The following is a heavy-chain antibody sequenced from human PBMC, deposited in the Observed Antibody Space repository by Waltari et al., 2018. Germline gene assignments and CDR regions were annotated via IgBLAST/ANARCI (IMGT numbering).Heavy chain of an antibody. CDR2: MNPNSGNT. V-gene: IGHV1-8*01. Sequence: QVQLVQSGAEVKKPGASVKVSCKASGYTFTSYDINWVRQATGQGLEWMGWMNPNSGNTGYAQKFQGRVTRTRNTSISTAYMELSSLRSEDTAVYYCARQEYYDFWSGYSYYFDYWGQGTLVTVSS. J-gene: IGHJ4*02. D-gene: IGHD3-3*01. CDR1: GYTFTSYD. CDR3: ARQEYYDFWSGYSYYFDY.